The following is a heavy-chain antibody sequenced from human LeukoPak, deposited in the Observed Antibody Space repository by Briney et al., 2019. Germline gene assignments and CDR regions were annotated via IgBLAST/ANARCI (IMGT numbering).Heavy chain of an antibody. CDR2: IKQDGSEK. V-gene: IGHV3-7*01. D-gene: IGHD4-17*01. J-gene: IGHJ3*02. CDR1: GFTFSSYW. CDR3: AREAQYGDYSYDAFDI. Sequence: AGGSLRLSCAASGFTFSSYWMSWVRQAPGKGREWGANIKQDGSEKYYVDSVKGRFTISRDNAKNSLYLQMNSLRAEDTAVYYCAREAQYGDYSYDAFDIWGQGTMVTVSS.